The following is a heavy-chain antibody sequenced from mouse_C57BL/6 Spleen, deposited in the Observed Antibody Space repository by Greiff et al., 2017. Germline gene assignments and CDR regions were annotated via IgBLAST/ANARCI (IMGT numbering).Heavy chain of an antibody. CDR3: KGLGITTVVDWYFDV. V-gene: IGHV1-5*01. CDR2: IYPGNSDT. J-gene: IGHJ1*03. D-gene: IGHD1-1*01. Sequence: EVQLQQSGTVLARPGASVKMSCKTSGYTFTSYWMHWVKQRPGQGLEWIGAIYPGNSDTSYNQKFKGKAKLTAVTSASTAYMELSSLTNEDSAVYYCKGLGITTVVDWYFDVWGTGTTVTVSS. CDR1: GYTFTSYW.